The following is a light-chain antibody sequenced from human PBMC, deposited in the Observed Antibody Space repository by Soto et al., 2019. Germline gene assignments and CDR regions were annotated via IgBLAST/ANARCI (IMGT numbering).Light chain of an antibody. Sequence: EIVMTQSPATLSVSPGERATLSCRASQSVSSNLAWYQQKPGQAPRLLIYGASTRATGIPERFSGIGSGTEFTLPISSLQSEDLAVYYCQQYDNWLRTFGQGTKLEIK. CDR1: QSVSSN. CDR2: GAS. J-gene: IGKJ2*01. CDR3: QQYDNWLRT. V-gene: IGKV3-15*01.